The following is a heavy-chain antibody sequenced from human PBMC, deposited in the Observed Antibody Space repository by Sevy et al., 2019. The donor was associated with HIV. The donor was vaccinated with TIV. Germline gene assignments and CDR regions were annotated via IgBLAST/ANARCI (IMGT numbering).Heavy chain of an antibody. CDR2: IKQDGSDK. V-gene: IGHV3-7*03. D-gene: IGHD7-27*01. CDR3: ATSWDYWGQMGY. J-gene: IGHJ4*02. Sequence: GGSLRLSCAASGFTFNNYWMTWVRQAPGKELEWVANIKQDGSDKYYMESVKGRFNISRDNTKNSLYLQLNSLRAEDTAVYYCATSWDYWGQMGYWGQGTLVTVSS. CDR1: GFTFNNYW.